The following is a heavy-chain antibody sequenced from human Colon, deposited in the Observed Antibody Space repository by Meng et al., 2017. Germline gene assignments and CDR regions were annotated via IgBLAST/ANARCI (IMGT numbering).Heavy chain of an antibody. Sequence: VQIQQVASGLLKPSETLSLTCAVSGGSFSGFYWSWIRQPPGKGLEWIGEIDHFGISNYNSSLKGRLTMSVDTSKKQISLTLTSVTAADTAVYYCATGLRHGDWFDPWGPGTLVTVSS. D-gene: IGHD4-17*01. V-gene: IGHV4-34*02. J-gene: IGHJ5*02. CDR2: IDHFGIS. CDR1: GGSFSGFY. CDR3: ATGLRHGDWFDP.